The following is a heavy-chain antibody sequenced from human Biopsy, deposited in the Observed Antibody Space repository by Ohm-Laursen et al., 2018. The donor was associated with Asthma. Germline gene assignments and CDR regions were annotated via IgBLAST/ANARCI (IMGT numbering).Heavy chain of an antibody. Sequence: SLRLSCAASGFAVSRDHMFWVRQAPGKGLEWVSVIYSGGTSHTADSVRGRFTISRDYSKNTLYLQMHSLRAEDTAVYYCARKIAARGGMGVWGQGTTVTVS. V-gene: IGHV3-66*01. CDR1: GFAVSRDH. J-gene: IGHJ6*02. CDR2: IYSGGTS. CDR3: ARKIAARGGMGV. D-gene: IGHD6-6*01.